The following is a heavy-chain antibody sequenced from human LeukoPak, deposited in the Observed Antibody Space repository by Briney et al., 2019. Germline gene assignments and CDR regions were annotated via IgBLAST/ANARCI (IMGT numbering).Heavy chain of an antibody. V-gene: IGHV4-34*01. J-gene: IGHJ3*02. CDR2: IHYSGTT. Sequence: PSETLSLTCAVYGGSFSGYYWSWIRQPPGKGLEWIGSIHYSGTTYYNPSLQSRLTISVDASKNQFSLKVTSVTATDTALYYCARQRDTASVGAFDIWGQGTMVTVSS. D-gene: IGHD5-18*01. CDR3: ARQRDTASVGAFDI. CDR1: GGSFSGYY.